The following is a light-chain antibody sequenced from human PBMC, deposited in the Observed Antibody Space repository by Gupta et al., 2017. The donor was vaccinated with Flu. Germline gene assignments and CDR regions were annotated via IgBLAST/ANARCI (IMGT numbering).Light chain of an antibody. CDR1: QSVSSNY. V-gene: IGKV3-20*01. CDR3: QQYGNSPPT. Sequence: EIVLSQSPGTLSLSLGERATLSCRASQSVSSNYLAWYQQKYGQAPRLLIYGASNRATGIPDRFSGSGSGTDFALTISRLEPEDFAVYHCQQYGNSPPTFGPGTKVDI. J-gene: IGKJ3*01. CDR2: GAS.